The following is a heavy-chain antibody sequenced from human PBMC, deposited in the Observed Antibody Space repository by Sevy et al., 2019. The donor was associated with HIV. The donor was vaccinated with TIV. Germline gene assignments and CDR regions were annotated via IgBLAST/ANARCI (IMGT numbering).Heavy chain of an antibody. V-gene: IGHV3-48*03. Sequence: GGSLRLSCEGSGFTFRSYEMNWVRQAPGKGLEWISYIYASGSPIYYSDSVRGRSTISRDDAKNSLYLQMDDLRVDDTATYYCARKVGYYYYYGMDVWGQGTTVTVSS. J-gene: IGHJ6*02. CDR2: IYASGSPI. CDR1: GFTFRSYE. CDR3: ARKVGYYYYYGMDV.